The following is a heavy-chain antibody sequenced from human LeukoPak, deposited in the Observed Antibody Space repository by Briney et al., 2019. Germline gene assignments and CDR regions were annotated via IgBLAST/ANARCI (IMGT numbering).Heavy chain of an antibody. CDR1: GGTFSSYA. V-gene: IGHV1-69*01. D-gene: IGHD3-10*01. CDR2: IIPIFGTA. Sequence: SVKVSCKASGGTFSSYAISWVRQAPGQGLEWMGGIIPIFGTANYAQKFQGRVTITADESTSTAYMELSSLRSEDTAVYYCARAMVRGAAYYYYMDVWGKGTTVTVSS. CDR3: ARAMVRGAAYYYYMDV. J-gene: IGHJ6*03.